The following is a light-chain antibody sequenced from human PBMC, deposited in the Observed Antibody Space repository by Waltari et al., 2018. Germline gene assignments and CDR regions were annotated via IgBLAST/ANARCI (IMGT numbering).Light chain of an antibody. Sequence: YQQLAGTAPKLFSHKDNQRLSGGPDRYSGSKSGTSDSLTMSGLQSGDEADYYCAVWDDSLNGWVFGGGTKLTV. V-gene: IGLV1-44*01. CDR3: AVWDDSLNGWV. CDR2: KDN. J-gene: IGLJ3*02.